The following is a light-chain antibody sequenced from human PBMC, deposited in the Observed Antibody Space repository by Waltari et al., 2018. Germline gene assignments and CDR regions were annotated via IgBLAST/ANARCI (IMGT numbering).Light chain of an antibody. CDR1: QSVSSS. Sequence: EVVLTQSPGTLSLSPGETATLSSRASQSVSSSLAWYQQKPGQAPRLLIHGASNRATGIPDRFSGSGSGTDFTLTINRLEPEDFAVFYCQQYNNLPMTFGQGTKVEIK. CDR2: GAS. CDR3: QQYNNLPMT. J-gene: IGKJ1*01. V-gene: IGKV3-20*01.